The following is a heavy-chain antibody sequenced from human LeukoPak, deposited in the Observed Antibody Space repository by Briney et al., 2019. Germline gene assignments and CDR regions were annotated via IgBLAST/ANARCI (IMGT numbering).Heavy chain of an antibody. Sequence: ASVKVSCKASGYTFTSYGVSWVRQAPGQGLEWMGWISAYNGNTNYAQKLQGRVTMTRDTSTSTVYMELSSLRSEDTAVYYCARGGELAYWGWDRQTQYYFDYWGQGTLVTVSS. J-gene: IGHJ4*02. CDR1: GYTFTSYG. D-gene: IGHD3-10*01. V-gene: IGHV1-18*04. CDR2: ISAYNGNT. CDR3: ARGGELAYWGWDRQTQYYFDY.